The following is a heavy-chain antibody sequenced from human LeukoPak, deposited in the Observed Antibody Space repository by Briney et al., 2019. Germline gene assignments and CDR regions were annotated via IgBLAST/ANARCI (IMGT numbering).Heavy chain of an antibody. CDR3: ARDEVPDFDY. V-gene: IGHV3-11*04. CDR2: ISSSGSTI. D-gene: IGHD2-2*01. CDR1: GFAFSDYY. Sequence: PGGSLRLSCAASGFAFSDYYMSWIRQAPGQGLEWVSYISSSGSTIYYADSVKGRFTISRDNAKNSLYLQMNSLRAEGTAVYYCARDEVPDFDYWGQGTLVTVSS. J-gene: IGHJ4*02.